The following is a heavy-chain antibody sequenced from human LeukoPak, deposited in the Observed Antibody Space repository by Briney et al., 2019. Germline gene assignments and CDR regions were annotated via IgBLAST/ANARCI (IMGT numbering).Heavy chain of an antibody. V-gene: IGHV1-46*01. Sequence: ASVKVSCKASGYTFTSYYMHWVRQAPGQGLEWMGIINPSGGSTSYAQKFQGRVTMTRDMSTSTVYMELSSLRSEDTAVYYCARDMSIPNAFGIWGQGTMVTVSS. CDR3: ARDMSIPNAFGI. J-gene: IGHJ3*02. CDR1: GYTFTSYY. D-gene: IGHD6-6*01. CDR2: INPSGGST.